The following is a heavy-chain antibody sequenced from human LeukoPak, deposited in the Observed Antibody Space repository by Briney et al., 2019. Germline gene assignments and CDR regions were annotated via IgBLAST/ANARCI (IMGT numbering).Heavy chain of an antibody. D-gene: IGHD6-6*01. CDR3: ARDLVAARPGWFDP. V-gene: IGHV3-7*01. J-gene: IGHJ5*02. CDR1: GFTFSYYY. Sequence: GGSLRLSCAASGFTFSYYYMSWIRQAPGKGLERVANIKQDGSEKYYVDSVKGRFTISRDNAKNSLYLQMNSLRAEDTAVYYCARDLVAARPGWFDPWGQGTLVTVSS. CDR2: IKQDGSEK.